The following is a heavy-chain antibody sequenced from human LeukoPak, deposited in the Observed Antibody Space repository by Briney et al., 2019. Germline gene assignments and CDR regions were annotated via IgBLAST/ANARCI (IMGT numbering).Heavy chain of an antibody. Sequence: SETLSLTCTVSGGSISSYYWSWIRQPPGKGLEWIGYIYYSGSTNYNPSLKSRVTISADTSKNQFSLKLSSVTAADTAVYYCARAPIAAALRFFDYWGQGTLVTVSS. CDR3: ARAPIAAALRFFDY. CDR2: IYYSGST. V-gene: IGHV4-59*01. D-gene: IGHD6-13*01. CDR1: GGSISSYY. J-gene: IGHJ4*02.